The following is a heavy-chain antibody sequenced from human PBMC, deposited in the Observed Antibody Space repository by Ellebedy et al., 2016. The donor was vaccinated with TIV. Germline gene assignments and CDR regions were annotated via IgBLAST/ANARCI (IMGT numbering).Heavy chain of an antibody. D-gene: IGHD3-22*01. J-gene: IGHJ4*02. CDR1: GFSFSSYW. V-gene: IGHV3-7*01. CDR2: IKQDGSEK. CDR3: ARDAMIWIFDS. Sequence: GESLKISCAASGFSFSSYWMSWVRQAPGKGLEWVANIKQDGSEKYYVDSVKGRFTISRDNAKRSLYLQMNSLRLEDTAVYYRARDAMIWIFDSWGQGTLVTVSS.